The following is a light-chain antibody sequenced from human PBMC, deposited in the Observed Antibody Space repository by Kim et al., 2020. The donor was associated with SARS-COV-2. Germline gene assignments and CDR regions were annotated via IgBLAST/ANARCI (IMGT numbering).Light chain of an antibody. Sequence: PASGGDTLTIACRASEYVQIWLAWYQHQPGQVPKLLIEKASQLQSGVPARFSGSGSGTEFTLTITSLQPSDFATYYCQQYHTHSTFGQGTKVEIK. J-gene: IGKJ1*01. CDR2: KAS. V-gene: IGKV1-5*03. CDR3: QQYHTHST. CDR1: EYVQIW.